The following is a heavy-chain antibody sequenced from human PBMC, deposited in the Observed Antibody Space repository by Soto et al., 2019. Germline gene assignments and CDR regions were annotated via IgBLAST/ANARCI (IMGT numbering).Heavy chain of an antibody. Sequence: GESLKISCKGSGYSFTSYWIAWVRQMPVKGLEWMGIIYPRDSDTRYSPSFQGQVTLSADKSISTAYLQWSSLKASDTAMYFCARPGYSGYYDAFDIWGQGTMVTVSS. CDR2: IYPRDSDT. CDR1: GYSFTSYW. J-gene: IGHJ3*02. V-gene: IGHV5-51*01. CDR3: ARPGYSGYYDAFDI. D-gene: IGHD5-12*01.